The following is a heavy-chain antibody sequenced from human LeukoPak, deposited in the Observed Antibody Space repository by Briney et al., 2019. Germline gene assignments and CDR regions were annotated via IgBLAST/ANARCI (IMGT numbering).Heavy chain of an antibody. CDR3: AKGYDSSGLDY. Sequence: PGGSLRLSCAASGFTFSSYGMHWVRQAPGKGLEWLAVISYDGSNKYYADSVKGRFTISRDNSKNALYLQMNSLRAEDTAVYYCAKGYDSSGLDYWGQGTLVTVSS. CDR2: ISYDGSNK. D-gene: IGHD3-22*01. J-gene: IGHJ4*02. V-gene: IGHV3-30*18. CDR1: GFTFSSYG.